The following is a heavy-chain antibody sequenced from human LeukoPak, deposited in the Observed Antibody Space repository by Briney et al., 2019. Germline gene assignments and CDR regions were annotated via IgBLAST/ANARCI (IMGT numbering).Heavy chain of an antibody. J-gene: IGHJ4*02. Sequence: GGSLRLSCAASGFTFSSYAMSWVRKAPGKGLGWVSGISVRCGSTYYADSVKGRFTISRDNSKNTLYLQMDSLRAGDTAVYYCAKDRLTGTPYYFDYWGQGTLVTVSS. D-gene: IGHD1-20*01. V-gene: IGHV3-23*01. CDR2: ISVRCGST. CDR3: AKDRLTGTPYYFDY. CDR1: GFTFSSYA.